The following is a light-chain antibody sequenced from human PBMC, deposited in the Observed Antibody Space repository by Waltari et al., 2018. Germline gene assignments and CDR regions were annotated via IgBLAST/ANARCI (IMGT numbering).Light chain of an antibody. Sequence: EVLLTQSPATLSVSPVGSATLSCRASQSIARNFAWYQQKTGEATMLLIYGASTTGTGVPDRISGSGSGTEFTLTISSLQSEDVAVYYCQQYNNWRTFGQGTKVEIK. CDR1: QSIARN. CDR3: QQYNNWRT. CDR2: GAS. V-gene: IGKV3D-15*01. J-gene: IGKJ2*01.